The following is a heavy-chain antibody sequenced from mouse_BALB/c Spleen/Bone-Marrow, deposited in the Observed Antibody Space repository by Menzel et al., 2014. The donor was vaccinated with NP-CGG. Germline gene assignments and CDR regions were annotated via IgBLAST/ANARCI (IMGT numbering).Heavy chain of an antibody. V-gene: IGHV1S81*02. CDR2: INPSNGGT. CDR1: GYTFTSYY. J-gene: IGHJ4*01. CDR3: SRGRRDALDY. Sequence: LVESGAELVKPGASVKLSCKASGYTFTSYYMYWVKQRPGQGLEWFGEINPSNGGTNFNEKFKNKATLTVDKSSSTAYMQLSSPTSEDSAVYYCSRGRRDALDYWGQGTSVTVSS.